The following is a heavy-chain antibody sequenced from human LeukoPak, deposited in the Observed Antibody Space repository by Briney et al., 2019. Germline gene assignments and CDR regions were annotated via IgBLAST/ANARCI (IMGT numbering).Heavy chain of an antibody. CDR2: IYHSGTT. J-gene: IGHJ6*03. Sequence: SETLSLTCTVSGYPISTGYYWGWIRPPPGKGLERIGSIYHSGTTYYNPSLKSRVTISVDTSKNQFSLKLSSVTAADTAVYYCARGAVRIAAAFYYYYYMDVWGKGTTVTISS. V-gene: IGHV4-38-2*02. CDR1: GYPISTGYY. D-gene: IGHD6-13*01. CDR3: ARGAVRIAAAFYYYYYMDV.